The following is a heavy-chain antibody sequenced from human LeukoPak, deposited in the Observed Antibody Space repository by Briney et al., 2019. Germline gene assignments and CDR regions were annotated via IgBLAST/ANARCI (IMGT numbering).Heavy chain of an antibody. Sequence: PSETLSLTCVVSGGSVSSSKWWSWVRQAPGKGLEWVSAISGSGGRTYYADSVKGRLTISRDNSKNTVHLQMNSLRAEDTAVYYCAKHNRNDGYYYYGMDVWGQGTTVTVSS. CDR3: AKHNRNDGYYYYGMDV. D-gene: IGHD1-20*01. CDR1: GGSVSSSKW. V-gene: IGHV3-23*01. J-gene: IGHJ6*02. CDR2: ISGSGGRT.